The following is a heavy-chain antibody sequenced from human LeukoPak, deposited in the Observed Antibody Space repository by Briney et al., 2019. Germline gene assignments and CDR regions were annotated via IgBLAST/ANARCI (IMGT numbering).Heavy chain of an antibody. CDR3: ARVPPPYYYDSSGPFDI. D-gene: IGHD3-22*01. Sequence: ASVKVSCKASGYTFTSYYMHWVRQAPGQGLEWMGWISAYNGNTMYAQKFQGRVTMTTDTSTSTAYMELMSLRSDDTAVYYCARVPPPYYYDSSGPFDIWGQGTMVTVSS. CDR1: GYTFTSYY. V-gene: IGHV1-18*04. J-gene: IGHJ3*02. CDR2: ISAYNGNT.